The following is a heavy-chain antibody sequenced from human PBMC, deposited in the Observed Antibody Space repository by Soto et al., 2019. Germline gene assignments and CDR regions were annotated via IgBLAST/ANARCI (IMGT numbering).Heavy chain of an antibody. J-gene: IGHJ6*02. D-gene: IGHD2-21*02. V-gene: IGHV1-24*01. Sequence: GASVKVSCKVSGYTLTELSMHWVRQAPGKGLEWMGGFDPEDGETIYAQKFQGRVTMTEDASTSTAYMELSSLRSEDTAVYYCARAVTEIKYSYYGMDVWGQGTTVTVSS. CDR2: FDPEDGET. CDR1: GYTLTELS. CDR3: ARAVTEIKYSYYGMDV.